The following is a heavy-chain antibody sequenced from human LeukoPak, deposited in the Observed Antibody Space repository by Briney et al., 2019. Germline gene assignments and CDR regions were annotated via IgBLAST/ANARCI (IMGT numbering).Heavy chain of an antibody. J-gene: IGHJ3*02. D-gene: IGHD4-17*01. V-gene: IGHV3-33*01. CDR3: ARDPNYGDYIRAFDI. Sequence: PGRSLRLSCAASGFTFSSYGMHWVRQAPGKGLEWVAVIWYDGSNKYYADSVKGRFTISRDNSKNTPYLQMNSLRAEDTAVYYCARDPNYGDYIRAFDIWGQGTMVTVSS. CDR1: GFTFSSYG. CDR2: IWYDGSNK.